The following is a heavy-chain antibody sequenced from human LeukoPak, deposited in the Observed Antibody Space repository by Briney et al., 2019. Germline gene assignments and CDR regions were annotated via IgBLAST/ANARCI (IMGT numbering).Heavy chain of an antibody. J-gene: IGHJ4*02. CDR1: GGSISSSNYY. V-gene: IGHV4-39*07. CDR2: IYYSGST. D-gene: IGHD4-17*01. Sequence: PSETLSLTCSVSGGSISSSNYYWGWIRQPPGKGLEWIGTIYYSGSTYYNPSLKSRVSVSIDTSKTQFSLKLSSVTAADTAVYYCARGAGYVVTTVTVWGQGTLVTVSS. CDR3: ARGAGYVVTTVTV.